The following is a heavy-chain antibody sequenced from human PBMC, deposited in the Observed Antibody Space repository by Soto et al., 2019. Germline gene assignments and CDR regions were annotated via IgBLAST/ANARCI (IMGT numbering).Heavy chain of an antibody. CDR3: ARGYSSGWPTTNYYYYYMDV. D-gene: IGHD6-19*01. CDR1: GGAFSSYT. CDR2: IIPILGIA. J-gene: IGHJ6*03. Sequence: QVQLVQSGAEVKKPGSSVKVTCKASGGAFSSYTMSWVRQAPGQGREWMGRIIPILGIANYAQKFQGRVTITADKSTSTAYMELSSLRSEDTAVYYCARGYSSGWPTTNYYYYYMDVWGKGTTVTVSS. V-gene: IGHV1-69*02.